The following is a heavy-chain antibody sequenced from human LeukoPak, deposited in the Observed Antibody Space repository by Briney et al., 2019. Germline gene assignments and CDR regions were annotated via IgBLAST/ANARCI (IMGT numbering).Heavy chain of an antibody. CDR1: GYTFTSYG. V-gene: IGHV1-18*01. Sequence: ASVKVSCKASGYTFTSYGISWVRQDPGQGVEWMGWISAYNGNANYAQKFQGRVTITADKSTSTAYMELSSLRSEDTAVYYCARGDGYSTNFDYWGQGTLVTVSS. J-gene: IGHJ4*02. CDR3: ARGDGYSTNFDY. CDR2: ISAYNGNA. D-gene: IGHD5-24*01.